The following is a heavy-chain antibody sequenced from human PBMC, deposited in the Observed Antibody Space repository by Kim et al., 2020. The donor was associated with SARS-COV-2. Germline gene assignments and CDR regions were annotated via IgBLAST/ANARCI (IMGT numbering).Heavy chain of an antibody. Sequence: YSPSFQGQVTISADKSISTAYLQWSSLKASDTAMYYCARLEYNWYGMDVWGQGTTVTVSS. D-gene: IGHD1-20*01. CDR3: ARLEYNWYGMDV. J-gene: IGHJ6*02. V-gene: IGHV5-51*01.